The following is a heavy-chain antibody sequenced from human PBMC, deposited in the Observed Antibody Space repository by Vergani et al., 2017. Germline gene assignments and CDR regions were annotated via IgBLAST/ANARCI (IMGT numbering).Heavy chain of an antibody. D-gene: IGHD1-1*01. CDR3: ARDTGTPYSYGMDV. J-gene: IGHJ6*02. CDR2: ISGSGGST. CDR1: GFTFSSYA. Sequence: EVQLLESGGGLVQPGGSLRLSCAASGFTFSSYAMSGVRQAPGKGLEWVSAISGSGGSTYYADSVKGRFTISRDNAKNSLYLQMNSLSAEDTALYHCARDTGTPYSYGMDVWGQGTTVTVSS. V-gene: IGHV3-23*01.